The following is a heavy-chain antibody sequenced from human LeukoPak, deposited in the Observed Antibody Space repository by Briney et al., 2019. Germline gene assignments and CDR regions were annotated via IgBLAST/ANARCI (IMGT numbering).Heavy chain of an antibody. D-gene: IGHD6-19*01. CDR3: ARGGIVVAWGWFDP. J-gene: IGHJ5*02. CDR1: GGSISSYY. CDR2: IYYSGST. Sequence: SETLSLTCTVSGGSISSYYWSWIRQPPGKGLEWIGYIYYSGSTNYNPSLKSRVTISVDTSKNQFSLKLSSVTAADTAVYYCARGGIVVAWGWFDPWGQGTLVTVSS. V-gene: IGHV4-59*01.